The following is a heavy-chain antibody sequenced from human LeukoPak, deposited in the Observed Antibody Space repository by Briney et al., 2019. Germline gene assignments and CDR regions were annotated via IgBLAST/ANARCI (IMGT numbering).Heavy chain of an antibody. CDR2: ISVSGSYM. V-gene: IGHV3-21*01. CDR1: GITDSHSY. J-gene: IGHJ4*02. CDR3: ARKFGYYDSNSGFDY. Sequence: GGSLRLSCPASGITDSHSYMGWVRQAPGKGLEWVSSISVSGSYMKYADSLKGRFTISRDNAENSLYLQMNSLRAEDTAVYYCARKFGYYDSNSGFDYWGQGTLVTVSS. D-gene: IGHD3-22*01.